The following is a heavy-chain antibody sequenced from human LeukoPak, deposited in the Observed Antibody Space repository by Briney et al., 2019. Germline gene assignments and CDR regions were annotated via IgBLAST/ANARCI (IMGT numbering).Heavy chain of an antibody. CDR3: ARDLEYSSSSCEFDY. D-gene: IGHD6-6*01. CDR1: GFTFSSYS. V-gene: IGHV3-21*01. CDR2: ISSSSSYV. J-gene: IGHJ4*02. Sequence: GGSLRLSCAASGFTFSSYSMNWVRQAPGKGLEWVSSISSSSSYVYYADSVKGRFTISRDNAKNSLYLQMNSLRAEDTAVYYCARDLEYSSSSCEFDYWGQGTLVTVSS.